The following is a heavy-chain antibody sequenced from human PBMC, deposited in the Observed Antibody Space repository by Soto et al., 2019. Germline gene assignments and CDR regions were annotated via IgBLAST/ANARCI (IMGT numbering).Heavy chain of an antibody. D-gene: IGHD5-12*01. Sequence: QVQLVQSGGEVKKPGASVTVSCKASGYTFINYHITWVRQAPGQGLEWMAWINTYNGMTDYAQRFQGRVTMTRDTSTSTAYMERRNLGSDDTAGYCCAKSPRGEMATDWGQGTLVTVSS. CDR3: AKSPRGEMATD. V-gene: IGHV1-18*01. CDR1: GYTFINYH. CDR2: INTYNGMT. J-gene: IGHJ4*02.